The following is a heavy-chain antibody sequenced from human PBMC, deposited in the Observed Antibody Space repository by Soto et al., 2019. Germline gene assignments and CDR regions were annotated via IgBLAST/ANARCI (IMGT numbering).Heavy chain of an antibody. CDR2: IWYDGSNK. CDR3: ARDQTYGSGSYYNPSGYFDY. CDR1: GFTFSSYG. D-gene: IGHD3-10*01. Sequence: PGGSLRLSCAASGFTFSSYGMHWVRQAPGKGLEWVAVIWYDGSNKYYADSVEGRFTISRDNSKNTLYLQMNSLRAEDTAVYYCARDQTYGSGSYYNPSGYFDYWGQGTLVTVSS. J-gene: IGHJ4*02. V-gene: IGHV3-33*01.